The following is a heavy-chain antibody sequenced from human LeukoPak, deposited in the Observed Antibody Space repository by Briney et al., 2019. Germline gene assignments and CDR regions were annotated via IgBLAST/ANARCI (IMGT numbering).Heavy chain of an antibody. CDR3: ARDRRDIVVVVAAIYYYYGMDV. Sequence: GGSLRLSCAASGFTFSSYWMSWVRQAPGKGLEWVANIKQDGSEKYYVDSVKGRFTISRDNAKNSLYLQMNSLRAEDTAVYYCARDRRDIVVVVAAIYYYYGMDVWGKGTTVTVSS. V-gene: IGHV3-7*03. CDR1: GFTFSSYW. CDR2: IKQDGSEK. J-gene: IGHJ6*04. D-gene: IGHD2-15*01.